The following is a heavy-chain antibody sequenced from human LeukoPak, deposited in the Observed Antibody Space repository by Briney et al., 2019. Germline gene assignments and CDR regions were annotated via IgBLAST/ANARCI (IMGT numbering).Heavy chain of an antibody. CDR2: IYSGGST. J-gene: IGHJ4*02. Sequence: GGSLRLSCAASGFTVSSNYMSWVRQAPGKGLEWVSVIYSGGSTYYADSVKGRFTISRDNSKNTLYLQMNSLRAEDTAVYYCARTPVVVTATARCPYFDYWGQGTLVTVSS. CDR3: ARTPVVVTATARCPYFDY. D-gene: IGHD2-21*02. V-gene: IGHV3-53*01. CDR1: GFTVSSNY.